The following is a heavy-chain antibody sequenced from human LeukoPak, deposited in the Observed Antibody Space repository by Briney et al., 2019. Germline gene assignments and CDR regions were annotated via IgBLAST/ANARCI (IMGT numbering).Heavy chain of an antibody. CDR1: GGTFSSYA. D-gene: IGHD5-18*01. V-gene: IGHV1-69*01. J-gene: IGHJ5*02. Sequence: ASVKVSCKASGGTFSSYAISWVRQAPGQGLECMGGIIPIFGTANYAQKFQGRVTITADESTSTAYMELSSLRSEDTAVYYCARRVGTAMENWFDPWGQGTLVTVSS. CDR2: IIPIFGTA. CDR3: ARRVGTAMENWFDP.